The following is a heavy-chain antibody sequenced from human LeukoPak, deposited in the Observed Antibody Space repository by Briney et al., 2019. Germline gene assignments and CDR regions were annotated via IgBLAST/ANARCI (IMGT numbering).Heavy chain of an antibody. D-gene: IGHD2-15*01. Sequence: PGGSLRLSCAASGFTFSSYAMHWVRQAPGKGLEWVAVISYDGSNKYYADSVKGRFTISRDNSKNTLYLQMNSLRAEDTAVYYCAREGYCSGGSCYPGLLDYWGQGTLVTVSS. CDR3: AREGYCSGGSCYPGLLDY. CDR2: ISYDGSNK. J-gene: IGHJ4*02. V-gene: IGHV3-30*04. CDR1: GFTFSSYA.